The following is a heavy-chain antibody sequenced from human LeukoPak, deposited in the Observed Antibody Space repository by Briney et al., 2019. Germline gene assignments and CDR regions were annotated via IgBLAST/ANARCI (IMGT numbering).Heavy chain of an antibody. CDR2: IYYSGST. Sequence: PSETLSLTCTVSGGSISSYYWSWIRQPPGKGLEWIGYIYYSGSTNYNPSLKSRGTISVDTSKNQFSLKRSSVTAADTAVYYCARDFSDGYNDRSFDYWGQGTLVTVSS. CDR1: GGSISSYY. J-gene: IGHJ4*02. CDR3: ARDFSDGYNDRSFDY. V-gene: IGHV4-59*01. D-gene: IGHD5-24*01.